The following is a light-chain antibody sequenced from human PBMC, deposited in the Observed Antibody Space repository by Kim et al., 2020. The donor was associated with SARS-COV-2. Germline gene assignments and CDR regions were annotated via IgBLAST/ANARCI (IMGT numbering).Light chain of an antibody. Sequence: SYELTQPPSVSVSPGQPAIITCSGNKLEITYVSWFHQRPGHSPVPLTYQDTRRPAGIPERFSASTSGNPATLTISGPPPLVEADYSCQAGARSTAVFGGG. CDR1: KLEITY. V-gene: IGLV3-1*01. J-gene: IGLJ3*02. CDR2: QDT. CDR3: QAGARSTAV.